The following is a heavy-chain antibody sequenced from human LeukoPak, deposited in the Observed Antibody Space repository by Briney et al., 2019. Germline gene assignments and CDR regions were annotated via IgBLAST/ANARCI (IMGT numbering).Heavy chain of an antibody. CDR2: IYYSGST. V-gene: IGHV4-59*01. CDR3: ARDLGPLAAAGTGGWFDP. J-gene: IGHJ5*02. CDR1: GGSISSYY. Sequence: SETLSLTCTVSGGSISSYYWSWIRQPPGKGLEWIGYIYYSGSTNYNPSLKSRVTISVDTSKNQFSLKLSSVTAADTAVYYCARDLGPLAAAGTGGWFDPWGQGTLVTVSS. D-gene: IGHD6-13*01.